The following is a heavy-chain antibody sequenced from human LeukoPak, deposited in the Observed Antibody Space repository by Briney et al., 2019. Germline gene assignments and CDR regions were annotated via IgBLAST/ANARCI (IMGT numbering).Heavy chain of an antibody. Sequence: GGSLRLSCAASGFTFSSYWMHWVRQAPGKGLVWVSRINSDGSSTSYADSVKGRFTISRDNAKNTLYLQMNSLRAEDTAVYYCAGSAAAAAHFDYWGQGTLVTVSS. J-gene: IGHJ4*02. D-gene: IGHD2-2*01. CDR2: INSDGSST. CDR3: AGSAAAAAHFDY. V-gene: IGHV3-74*01. CDR1: GFTFSSYW.